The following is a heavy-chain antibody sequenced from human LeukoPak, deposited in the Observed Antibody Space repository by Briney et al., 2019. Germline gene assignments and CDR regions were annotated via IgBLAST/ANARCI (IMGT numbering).Heavy chain of an antibody. V-gene: IGHV4-61*02. Sequence: SQTLSLTCTVSGGSISSGSYYWSWIRQPAGKGLEWIGRIYTSGSTNYNPSLKSRVTISVDTSKNQFSLKLSSVTAADTAVYYCARGSWGEPLDYWGQGTLVTVSS. J-gene: IGHJ4*02. D-gene: IGHD3-16*01. CDR3: ARGSWGEPLDY. CDR1: GGSISSGSYY. CDR2: IYTSGST.